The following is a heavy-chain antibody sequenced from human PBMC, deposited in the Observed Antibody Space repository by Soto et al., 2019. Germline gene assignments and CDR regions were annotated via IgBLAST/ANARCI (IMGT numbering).Heavy chain of an antibody. V-gene: IGHV1-18*01. CDR2: ISAYNGNT. CDR1: GYTFTSYG. J-gene: IGHJ3*02. Sequence: GASVKVSCKASGYTFTSYGISWVRQAPGQGLERMGWISAYNGNTNYAQKLQGRVTMTTDTSTSTAYMELRSLRSDDTAVYYCARGSRYFDWLSRPGAFDIWGQGTMVTVSS. D-gene: IGHD3-9*01. CDR3: ARGSRYFDWLSRPGAFDI.